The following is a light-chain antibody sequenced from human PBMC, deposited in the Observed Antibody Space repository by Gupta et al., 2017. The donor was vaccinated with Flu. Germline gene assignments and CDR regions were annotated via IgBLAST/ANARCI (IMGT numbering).Light chain of an antibody. CDR1: SDIGAYNY. J-gene: IGLJ3*02. CDR2: EVG. Sequence: SDIGAYNYVSWYQHHPGKAPKLILYEVGDRPSGISNRFSGSKSGNTASLTISGLQAEDEADYYCSSFITSSTTLGVFGGGTKLTVL. CDR3: SSFITSSTTLGV. V-gene: IGLV2-14*01.